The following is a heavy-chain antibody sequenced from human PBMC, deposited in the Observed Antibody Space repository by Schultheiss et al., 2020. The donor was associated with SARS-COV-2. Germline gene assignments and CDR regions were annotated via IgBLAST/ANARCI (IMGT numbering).Heavy chain of an antibody. V-gene: IGHV1-18*04. Sequence: ASVKVSCKASGYTFTSYGISWVRQAPGQGLEWMGWISAYNGNTNYAQKLQGRVTMTTDTSTSTAYMELRSLRSDDTAVYYCARTASTVTPYYFDYWGQGTLVTVSS. CDR1: GYTFTSYG. D-gene: IGHD4-17*01. CDR2: ISAYNGNT. CDR3: ARTASTVTPYYFDY. J-gene: IGHJ4*02.